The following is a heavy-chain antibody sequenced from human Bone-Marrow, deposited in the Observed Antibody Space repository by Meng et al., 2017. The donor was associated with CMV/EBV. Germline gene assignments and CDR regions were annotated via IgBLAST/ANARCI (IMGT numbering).Heavy chain of an antibody. V-gene: IGHV3-48*04. J-gene: IGHJ3*02. CDR1: GFTFTNYA. CDR3: ARQDQFPGTFDI. Sequence: GGSLRLSCAASGFTFTNYAMNWVRQAPGKGLEWVSYISSSSSTIYYADSVKGRFTISRDNTKNSLYLQMNSLRADDTAVYYCARQDQFPGTFDIWGQGTMVTVSS. D-gene: IGHD1-26*01. CDR2: ISSSSSTI.